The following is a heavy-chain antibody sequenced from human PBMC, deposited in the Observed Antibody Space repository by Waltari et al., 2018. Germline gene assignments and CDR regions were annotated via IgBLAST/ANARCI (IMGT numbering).Heavy chain of an antibody. D-gene: IGHD3-16*02. CDR1: GYTFTSYD. CDR2: MNPNSGNT. Sequence: QVQLVQSGAEVKKPGASVKVSCKASGYTFTSYDINWVRQATGQGLEWMGWMNPNSGNTGYAQKFQGRVTITRNTSISTAYMELSSLRSEDTAVYYCASSRREITFGGVIGDAFDIWGQGTMVTVSS. J-gene: IGHJ3*02. CDR3: ASSRREITFGGVIGDAFDI. V-gene: IGHV1-8*03.